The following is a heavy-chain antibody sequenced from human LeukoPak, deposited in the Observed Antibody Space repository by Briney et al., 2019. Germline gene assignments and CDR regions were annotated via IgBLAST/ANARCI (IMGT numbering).Heavy chain of an antibody. CDR2: INPNSGGT. V-gene: IGHV1-2*02. CDR3: ARVGAYYDSSAYHDY. J-gene: IGHJ4*02. D-gene: IGHD3-22*01. CDR1: GYTFTGYY. Sequence: ASVKVSCKASGYTFTGYYIHWVRQAPGQGLEWMGWINPNSGGTNYAQKFQGRVTMTRDTSINTAYMELSRLRSDDTAVYYCARVGAYYDSSAYHDYWGQGTLVTVSS.